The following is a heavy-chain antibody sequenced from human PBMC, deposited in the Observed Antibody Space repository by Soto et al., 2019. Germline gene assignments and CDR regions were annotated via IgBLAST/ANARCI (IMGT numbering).Heavy chain of an antibody. D-gene: IGHD3-16*02. V-gene: IGHV3-23*01. CDR2: ISTSGGRP. J-gene: IGHJ4*02. CDR3: AKDPDRYDYVWGTYRYIDH. Sequence: EVQLLESGGGLVQPGGSLRPSCTASGITFSNYAMSWARQAPRKGLEWVSSISTSGGRPYYADSVKGRFTISRDNSKNTLYLQMNSLRVEDTAVYYCAKDPDRYDYVWGTYRYIDHWGQGTLVTVSS. CDR1: GITFSNYA.